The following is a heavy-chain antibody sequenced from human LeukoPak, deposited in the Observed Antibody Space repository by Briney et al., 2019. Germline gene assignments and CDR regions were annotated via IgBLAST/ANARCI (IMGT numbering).Heavy chain of an antibody. CDR2: ISWNSGSI. V-gene: IGHV3-9*01. CDR3: ASNPLAYCGGDCYSYWFDP. D-gene: IGHD2-21*02. J-gene: IGHJ5*02. CDR1: GFTFDDYA. Sequence: GGSLRLSCAASGFTFDDYAMHWVRQAPGKGLEWVSGISWNSGSIGYADSVKGRFTISRDNAKNSLYLQMNSLRAEDTAVYCCASNPLAYCGGDCYSYWFDPWGQGTLVTVSS.